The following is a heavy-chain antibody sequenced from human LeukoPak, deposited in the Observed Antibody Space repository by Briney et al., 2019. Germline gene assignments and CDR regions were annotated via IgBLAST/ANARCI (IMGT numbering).Heavy chain of an antibody. V-gene: IGHV3-33*06. D-gene: IGHD4-17*01. CDR1: GFSFRDFW. Sequence: GGSLRLSCAASGFSFRDFWTTWVRQAPGEGLEWVAVIWYDGSNKYYADSVKGRFTISRDNSKNTLYLQMNSLRAEDTAVYYCAKDHGDYYFDYWGQGTLVTVSS. J-gene: IGHJ4*02. CDR3: AKDHGDYYFDY. CDR2: IWYDGSNK.